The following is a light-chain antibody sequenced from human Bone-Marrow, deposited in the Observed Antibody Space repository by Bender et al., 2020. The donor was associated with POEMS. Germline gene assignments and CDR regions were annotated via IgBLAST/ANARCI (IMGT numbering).Light chain of an antibody. CDR2: DVA. V-gene: IGLV2-23*02. Sequence: SALTQPASVSGSPGQSITISCTGSTRDIGTYNLVSWYQQHPGRAPKLIIYDVATRPSGVSSRFSGSKSGNTASLTISGLQADDEADYYCCSYAAKDVFGGGPKLTVL. CDR3: CSYAAKDV. CDR1: TRDIGTYNL. J-gene: IGLJ3*02.